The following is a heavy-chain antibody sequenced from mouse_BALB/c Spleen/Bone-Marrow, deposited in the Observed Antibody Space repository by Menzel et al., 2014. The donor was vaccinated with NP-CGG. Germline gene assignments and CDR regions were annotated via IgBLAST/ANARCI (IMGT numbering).Heavy chain of an antibody. CDR3: ARSDFDY. V-gene: IGHV1S34*01. Sequence: LVKTGASVKISCKASGYSFTGCYMHWAKQSLGKSLEWIGYISCYKGATSYNQKFKGKATFTMDTSSSTAYMRFNSLTSEDSAVYYCARSDFDYWGQGTTLTVSS. CDR1: GYSFTGCY. CDR2: ISCYKGAT. J-gene: IGHJ2*01.